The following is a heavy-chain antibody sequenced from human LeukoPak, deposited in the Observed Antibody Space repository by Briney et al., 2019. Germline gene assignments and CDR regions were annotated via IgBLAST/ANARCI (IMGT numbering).Heavy chain of an antibody. CDR3: AREGITMVRGPRARVPVDV. J-gene: IGHJ6*02. Sequence: ASVKVSCKASGYTFTSYGISWVRQAPGQGLEWMGWISAYNGNTNYAQKLQGRVTMTTDTSTSTAYMELRSLRSDDTAVYYCAREGITMVRGPRARVPVDVWGQGTTVTVSS. CDR1: GYTFTSYG. CDR2: ISAYNGNT. V-gene: IGHV1-18*01. D-gene: IGHD3-10*01.